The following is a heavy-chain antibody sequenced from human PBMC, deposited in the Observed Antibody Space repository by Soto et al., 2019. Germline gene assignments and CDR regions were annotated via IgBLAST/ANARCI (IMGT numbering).Heavy chain of an antibody. D-gene: IGHD2-21*02. J-gene: IGHJ6*02. CDR3: AREETAWPLAYGLDV. V-gene: IGHV3-21*01. CDR1: GFSFSTYS. CDR2: IGRRSDI. Sequence: PGVSLRLSCEASGFSFSTYSMRWVRQAPGKGLEWVSSIGRRSDIYYADSVKGRFTISRANAKNSVSLQMNSLRDEDTAVYYCAREETAWPLAYGLDVWGQGTTVTVSS.